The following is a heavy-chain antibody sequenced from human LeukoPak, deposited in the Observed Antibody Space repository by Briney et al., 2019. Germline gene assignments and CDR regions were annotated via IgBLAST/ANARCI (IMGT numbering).Heavy chain of an antibody. CDR1: GFTFSSYS. J-gene: IGHJ4*02. Sequence: PGGSLRLSCAASGFTFSSYSMNWVRQAPGKGLEWVSSISSGSSYIYYADSVKGRFTISRDNAKNSLYLQMNSLRAEDTAVYYCARDSRGSGYLDYWGQGTLVTVSS. CDR3: ARDSRGSGYLDY. CDR2: ISSGSSYI. D-gene: IGHD3-3*01. V-gene: IGHV3-21*01.